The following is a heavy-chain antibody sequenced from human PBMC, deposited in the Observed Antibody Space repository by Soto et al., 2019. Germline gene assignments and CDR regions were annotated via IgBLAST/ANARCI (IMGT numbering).Heavy chain of an antibody. CDR1: GGTFRSYA. CDR2: ILPLFGTP. D-gene: IGHD3-22*01. Sequence: QVQLVQSGAEVKKPGSSVKVSCKASGGTFRSYAYSWVRRAPGQGLEWMGGILPLFGTPNYAHKFQGRVTISADESMSTAYMELSSLTSEDTAVYYCARRFRYDSSGYYFDSWGQGTLVTVSS. V-gene: IGHV1-69*01. CDR3: ARRFRYDSSGYYFDS. J-gene: IGHJ4*02.